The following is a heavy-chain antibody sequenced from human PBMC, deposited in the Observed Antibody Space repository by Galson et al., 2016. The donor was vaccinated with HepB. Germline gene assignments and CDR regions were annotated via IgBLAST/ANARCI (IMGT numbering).Heavy chain of an antibody. CDR2: ITGTDYYT. CDR1: GFAFRTYS. V-gene: IGHV3-21*04. J-gene: IGHJ4*02. Sequence: SLRLSCAASGFAFRTYSMNWVRQTPGKGLEWVASITGTDYYTYYADSIKDRFTISRDYAKNSLYLQMSSLRAEDTAVYYCASEPTKSNEGYWGQGTLVSVSS. CDR3: ASEPTKSNEGY. D-gene: IGHD1-1*01.